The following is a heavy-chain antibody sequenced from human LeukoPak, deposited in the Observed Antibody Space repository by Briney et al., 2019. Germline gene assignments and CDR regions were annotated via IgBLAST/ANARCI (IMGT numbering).Heavy chain of an antibody. V-gene: IGHV3-23*01. CDR1: AFTFTDYA. D-gene: IGHD4-11*01. CDR3: ARPTTITTEAFGY. Sequence: GGSLRLSCAASAFTFTDYAMSWVRQAPGKGLELVSSISGRAGSTFYADSVKGRSNISRDNSRGTLYLHMRSLRADDTAVYYCARPTTITTEAFGYWGHGTLVTVSS. CDR2: ISGRAGST. J-gene: IGHJ4*01.